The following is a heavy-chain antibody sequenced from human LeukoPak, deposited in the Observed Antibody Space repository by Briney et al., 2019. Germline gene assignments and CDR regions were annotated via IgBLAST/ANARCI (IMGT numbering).Heavy chain of an antibody. V-gene: IGHV4-30-4*08. CDR3: ARELAGNSLLVF. CDR2: ISYSGST. Sequence: TSETLSLTCTVSGGSVSSNPNYWTWIRQPPGKGLEWIGYISYSGSTYYNPSLESRLTISVDTSKNQFSLKLTSVTAADTGIYYCARELAGNSLLVFWGQGTLVTVSS. J-gene: IGHJ4*02. D-gene: IGHD4-23*01. CDR1: GGSVSSNPNY.